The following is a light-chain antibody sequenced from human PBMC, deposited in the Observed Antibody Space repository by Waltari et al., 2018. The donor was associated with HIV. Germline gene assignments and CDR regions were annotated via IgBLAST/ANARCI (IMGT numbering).Light chain of an antibody. CDR3: QQANSFPLT. CDR1: PGIASW. V-gene: IGKV1D-12*01. CDR2: AAS. Sequence: DIQMTQSPSSVSASVGDRVNIPCRANPGIASWLACFQQKPREAPKLLLHAASNLQSGVPSRFSGSGSWTDFTLTINRLQPEDSATYYWQQANSFPLTFCGGTKVEIK. J-gene: IGKJ4*01.